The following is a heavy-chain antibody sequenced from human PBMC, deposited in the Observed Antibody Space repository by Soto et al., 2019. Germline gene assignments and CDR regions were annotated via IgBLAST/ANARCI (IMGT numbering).Heavy chain of an antibody. J-gene: IGHJ6*02. V-gene: IGHV1-69*11. CDR3: ARWPQPRYTADPYAVDV. Sequence: QVHLVQSGTEVKKPGSSVKVSCKASGGTFSSSGVSWVRQAPGQGLEWMGMIVPSLDTTNYAQKFQARVTITADEVTSTAYMELRILRSEDTAVYYCARWPQPRYTADPYAVDVWGQGTRFIVSS. CDR1: GGTFSSSG. D-gene: IGHD3-16*02. CDR2: IVPSLDTT.